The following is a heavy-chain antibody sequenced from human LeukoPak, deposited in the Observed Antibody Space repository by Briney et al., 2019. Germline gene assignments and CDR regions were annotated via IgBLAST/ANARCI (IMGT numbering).Heavy chain of an antibody. Sequence: ASVNVSCKASGYTFTNYAMNWVRQAPGQGLEWMGWINTNTGNPTYAQDFTGRFVFSSDTSVSTAYLQISSLKADDTAVYYCARDPMGYCSSTSCYPSAFDIWGQGTMVTVSS. J-gene: IGHJ3*02. V-gene: IGHV7-4-1*02. D-gene: IGHD2-2*01. CDR2: INTNTGNP. CDR1: GYTFTNYA. CDR3: ARDPMGYCSSTSCYPSAFDI.